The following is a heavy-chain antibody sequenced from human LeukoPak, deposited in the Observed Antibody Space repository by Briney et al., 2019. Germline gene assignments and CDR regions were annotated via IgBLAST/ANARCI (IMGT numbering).Heavy chain of an antibody. CDR3: AKGYSSSPPDAFDI. CDR1: GFTFDDYA. Sequence: GRSLRLSCAASGFTFDDYAMHWVRQAPGKGLEWVSGISWNSGSIGYADSVKGRFTISRDNAKNSLYLQMNSLRAEDTALYYCAKGYSSSPPDAFDIWGQGTMVTVSS. V-gene: IGHV3-9*01. D-gene: IGHD6-13*01. CDR2: ISWNSGSI. J-gene: IGHJ3*02.